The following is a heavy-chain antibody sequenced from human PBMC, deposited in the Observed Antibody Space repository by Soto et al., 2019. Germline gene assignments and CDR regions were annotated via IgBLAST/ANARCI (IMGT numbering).Heavy chain of an antibody. CDR2: ISGSGGST. J-gene: IGHJ2*01. D-gene: IGHD3-3*01. CDR3: FFFSLYGDHRYLHSFPTRRSSDL. V-gene: IGHV3-23*01. Sequence: EWVSAISGSGGSTYYADSVKGRFTISRDNSKNTLYLQMNSLRAEDTAVFYFFFFSLYGDHRYLHSFPTRRSSDL.